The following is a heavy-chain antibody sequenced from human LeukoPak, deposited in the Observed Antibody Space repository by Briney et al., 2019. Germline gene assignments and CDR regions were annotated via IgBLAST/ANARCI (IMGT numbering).Heavy chain of an antibody. J-gene: IGHJ6*02. V-gene: IGHV3-30-3*01. D-gene: IGHD3-3*01. CDR2: ISYDGSNK. CDR3: ARASTPRAYYDFWSGYPYYYYGMDV. CDR1: GFTFSSYA. Sequence: PGRSLRLSCAASGFTFSSYAMHWVRQAPGKGLEWVAVISYDGSNKYYADSVKGRFTISRDNSKNTLYLQMNSLRAEDTAAYYCARASTPRAYYDFWSGYPYYYYGMDVWGQGTTVTVSS.